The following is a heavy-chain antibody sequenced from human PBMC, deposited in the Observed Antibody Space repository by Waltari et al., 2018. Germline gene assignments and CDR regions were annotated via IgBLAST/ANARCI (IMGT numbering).Heavy chain of an antibody. CDR3: AKGVPYYYYGMDV. Sequence: QVQLVESGVGVVQPGRCLGLSFAASGFTFSSYGMHWVRQAPGKGLEWVAVISYDGSNKYYADSVKGRFTISRDNSKNTLYLQMNSLRAEDTAVYYCAKGVPYYYYGMDVWGQGTTVTVSS. J-gene: IGHJ6*02. CDR1: GFTFSSYG. V-gene: IGHV3-30*18. CDR2: ISYDGSNK.